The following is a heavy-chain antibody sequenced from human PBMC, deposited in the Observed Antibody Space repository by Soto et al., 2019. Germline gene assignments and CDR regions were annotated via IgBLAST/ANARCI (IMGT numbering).Heavy chain of an antibody. Sequence: EVQLLESGGGLVQPGGSLRLSCAASGFTFSTYAMSWVRQAPGKGLEWVSAISGTGGSTYYADSVKGRFTISRDNSKNTLYLQLNSLRAEDTAVYYCAKNWDTTSSSSSHWGQGTLVTSP. J-gene: IGHJ4*02. V-gene: IGHV3-23*01. CDR1: GFTFSTYA. D-gene: IGHD6-6*01. CDR3: AKNWDTTSSSSSH. CDR2: ISGTGGST.